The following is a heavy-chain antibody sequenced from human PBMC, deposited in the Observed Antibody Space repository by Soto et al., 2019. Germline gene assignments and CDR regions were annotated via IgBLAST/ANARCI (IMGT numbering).Heavy chain of an antibody. Sequence: PSETLSLTWTVSGGSISNFYWSWIRQPPGKGLEWIGYIYYSGTTSYNPSLNSRVTISVDTSKNQFSLKLNSVSAADTAVYYCARVPGPWGQGTTVTVSS. CDR1: GGSISNFY. CDR3: ARVPGP. J-gene: IGHJ6*02. CDR2: IYYSGTT. V-gene: IGHV4-59*12.